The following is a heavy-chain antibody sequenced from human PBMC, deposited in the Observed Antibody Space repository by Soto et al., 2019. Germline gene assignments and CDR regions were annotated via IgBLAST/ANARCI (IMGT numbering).Heavy chain of an antibody. Sequence: SETLSLTSAALGGSIRSGVFTGNWIRQPPGKGLEYIGYIYYGGSTYYNPSLQSRFTMSVDRSRNQFSLKLNSVTAADTAVYYCVYFRTESGNRSDEYYWSQGCLGTGS. J-gene: IGHJ4*02. V-gene: IGHV4-30-2*01. CDR2: IYYGGST. D-gene: IGHD6-25*01. CDR3: VYFRTESGNRSDEYY. CDR1: GGSIRSGVFT.